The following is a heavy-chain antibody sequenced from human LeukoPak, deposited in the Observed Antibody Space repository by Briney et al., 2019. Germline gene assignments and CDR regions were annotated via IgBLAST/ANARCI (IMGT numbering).Heavy chain of an antibody. Sequence: ASVKVSCKASGYTFTGYYMHWVRQAPGQGLEWMGWINPNSGGTNYAQKFQGRVTMTRDTSISTAYMELSRLRSDDTAVYYCARDEAGAGTDLDSWGQGTLVTVSS. CDR3: ARDEAGAGTDLDS. D-gene: IGHD6-13*01. V-gene: IGHV1-2*02. CDR1: GYTFTGYY. J-gene: IGHJ4*02. CDR2: INPNSGGT.